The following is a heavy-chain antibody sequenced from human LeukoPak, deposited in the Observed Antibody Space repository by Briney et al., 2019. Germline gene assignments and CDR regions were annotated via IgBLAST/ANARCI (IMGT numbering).Heavy chain of an antibody. D-gene: IGHD1-26*01. CDR3: AREGSGSYYTGFDY. J-gene: IGHJ4*02. CDR1: GGSFSGYY. V-gene: IGHV4-34*01. CDR2: INHSGST. Sequence: SETLSLTCAVYGGSFSGYYWSWIRQPPGKGLEWIGEINHSGSTNYNPSLKSRVTISVDTSKNQFSLKLSSVTAADTAVYYCAREGSGSYYTGFDYWGQGTLVTVSS.